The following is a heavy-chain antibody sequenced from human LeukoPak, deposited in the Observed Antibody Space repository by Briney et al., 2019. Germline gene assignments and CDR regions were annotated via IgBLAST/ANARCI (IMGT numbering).Heavy chain of an antibody. CDR2: IYHNGTP. D-gene: IGHD2-2*02. CDR1: VGSINTGNW. CDR3: ATAPIPRVEGGGHYEYGMDV. Sequence: TSETLSLTCALSVGSINTGNWWCWVRQSPGKGLEWIGEIYHNGTPNYNPSLKSRVTISADTFKNHFSLKMTSVTAADTAVYYCATAPIPRVEGGGHYEYGMDVWGQGTTVIVSS. V-gene: IGHV4-4*02. J-gene: IGHJ6*02.